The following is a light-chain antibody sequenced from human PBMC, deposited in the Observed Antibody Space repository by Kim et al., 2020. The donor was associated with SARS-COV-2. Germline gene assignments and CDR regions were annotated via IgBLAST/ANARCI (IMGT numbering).Light chain of an antibody. V-gene: IGLV3-1*01. CDR1: KLWDKY. CDR3: QAWDSSTAHVV. CDR2: QDS. Sequence: PEQTASIPCSGDKLWDKYACWYQQKPGPSPVLVIYQDSKRPSGIPARFSGSNSGNTATLTIRGTQAMDEADYYCQAWDSSTAHVVFGGGTQLTVL. J-gene: IGLJ2*01.